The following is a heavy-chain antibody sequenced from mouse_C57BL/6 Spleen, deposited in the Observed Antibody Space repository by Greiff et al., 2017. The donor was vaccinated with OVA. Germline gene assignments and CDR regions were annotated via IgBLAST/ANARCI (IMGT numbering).Heavy chain of an antibody. CDR2: IDPENGDT. D-gene: IGHD3-2*02. Sequence: VQLQQSGAELVRPGASVKLSCTASGFNIKDDYMHWVKQRPEQGLEWIGWIDPENGDTEYASKFQGKATITADTSSNTAYLQLSSLTSEDTAVYYCTQTAQEAMDYWGQGTSVTVPS. CDR3: TQTAQEAMDY. V-gene: IGHV14-4*01. J-gene: IGHJ4*01. CDR1: GFNIKDDY.